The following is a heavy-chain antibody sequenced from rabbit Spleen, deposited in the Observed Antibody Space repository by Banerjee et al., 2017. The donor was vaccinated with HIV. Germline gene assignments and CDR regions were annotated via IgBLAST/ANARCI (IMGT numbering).Heavy chain of an antibody. CDR3: ARGSATMTMVITGYYLNL. J-gene: IGHJ4*01. CDR1: GFSFSSGYD. Sequence: QEQLVESGGGLVQPGGSLTLTCTASGFSFSSGYDMCWVRQAPGKGLEWIACISTGSSGSTYYASWANGRFTISKTSSTTVTLQLTSLTAADTATYFCARGSATMTMVITGYYLNLWGPGTLVTV. V-gene: IGHV1S45*01. CDR2: ISTGSSGST. D-gene: IGHD2-1*01.